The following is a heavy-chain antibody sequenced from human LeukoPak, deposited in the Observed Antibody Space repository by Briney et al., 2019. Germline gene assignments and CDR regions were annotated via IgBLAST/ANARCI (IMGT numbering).Heavy chain of an antibody. V-gene: IGHV1-2*02. CDR3: ARVLDFYGTGPFLRYYYYMDV. CDR1: GYPFSNYD. D-gene: IGHD3-10*01. Sequence: RRASVKVSCKASGYPFSNYDINWVRQAPGQGLEWMGWINPNSGGTNYAQKFQGRVTMTRDTSISTAYMELSRLRSDDTAVYYCARVLDFYGTGPFLRYYYYMDVWGKGTTVTVSS. J-gene: IGHJ6*03. CDR2: INPNSGGT.